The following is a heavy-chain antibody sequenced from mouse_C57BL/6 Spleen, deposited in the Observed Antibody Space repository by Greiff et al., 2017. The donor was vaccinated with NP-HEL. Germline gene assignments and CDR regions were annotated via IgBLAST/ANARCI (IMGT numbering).Heavy chain of an antibody. D-gene: IGHD2-3*01. V-gene: IGHV1-50*01. CDR3: ARRGGIYDADY. CDR1: GYTFTSYW. J-gene: IGHJ2*01. Sequence: QVQLKQPGAELVKPGASVKLSCKASGYTFTSYWMQWVKQRPGQGLEWIGELDPSDSYTNYNQKFKGKATLTVDTSSSTAYMQLSSLTSEDSAVYYCARRGGIYDADYWGQGTTLTVSS. CDR2: LDPSDSYT.